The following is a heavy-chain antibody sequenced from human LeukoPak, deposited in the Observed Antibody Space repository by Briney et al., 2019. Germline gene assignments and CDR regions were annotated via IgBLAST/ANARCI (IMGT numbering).Heavy chain of an antibody. V-gene: IGHV3-30-3*01. J-gene: IGHJ3*02. D-gene: IGHD6-19*01. Sequence: GGSLRLSCAASGFTFSSYWMSWVRQAPGKGLEWVAVISYDGSNKYYADSVKGRFTISRDNSKNTLYLQMNSLRAEDTAVYYCAREGQWPAFDAFDIWGQGTMVTVSS. CDR1: GFTFSSYW. CDR2: ISYDGSNK. CDR3: AREGQWPAFDAFDI.